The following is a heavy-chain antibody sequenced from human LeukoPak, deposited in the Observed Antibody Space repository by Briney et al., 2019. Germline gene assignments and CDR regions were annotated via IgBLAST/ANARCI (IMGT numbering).Heavy chain of an antibody. D-gene: IGHD5-12*01. J-gene: IGHJ5*02. CDR1: GGSISSSSYY. CDR2: IYYSGST. CDR3: ARVKEGLVATVVDP. Sequence: PSETLSLTCTVSGGSISSSSYYWGWIRQPPGKGLEWIGSIYYSGSTYYNPSLKSRVTISVDTSKNQFSLKLSSVTAADTAVYYCARVKEGLVATVVDPWGQGTLVTVSS. V-gene: IGHV4-39*07.